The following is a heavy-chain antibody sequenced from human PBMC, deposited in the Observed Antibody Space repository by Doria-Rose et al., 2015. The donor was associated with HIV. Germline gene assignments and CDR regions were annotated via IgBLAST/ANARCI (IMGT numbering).Heavy chain of an antibody. Sequence: QVQLQESGPGLVKPSDTLSLTCSVSGGSISHYYWSWIRQPPGKGLEYMGDIFYTGSTNYSPSLKSRVSISIDTSKNKFSMRLSSVAAADTAVYYCARVHSGTYDYWSQGSLVTVSS. CDR3: ARVHSGTYDY. D-gene: IGHD1-26*01. CDR1: GGSISHYY. J-gene: IGHJ4*01. CDR2: IFYTGST. V-gene: IGHV4-59*01.